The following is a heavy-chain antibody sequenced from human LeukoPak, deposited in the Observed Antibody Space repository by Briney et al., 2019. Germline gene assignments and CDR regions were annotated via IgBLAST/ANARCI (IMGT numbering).Heavy chain of an antibody. J-gene: IGHJ4*02. CDR3: ARVEAPIVVVSSFDY. Sequence: GASVKVSCKASGYTFTSYGISWVRQAPGQGLEWVGWISAYNGNTNYAQKLQGRITMTTDTSTSTAYMELMSLRSDETAVYYCARVEAPIVVVSSFDYWGQETLVTVSS. V-gene: IGHV1-18*01. CDR2: ISAYNGNT. D-gene: IGHD3-22*01. CDR1: GYTFTSYG.